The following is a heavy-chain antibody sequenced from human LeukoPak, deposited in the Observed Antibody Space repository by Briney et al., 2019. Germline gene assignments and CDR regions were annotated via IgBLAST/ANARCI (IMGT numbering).Heavy chain of an antibody. D-gene: IGHD5-12*01. Sequence: EESLRLSCTASGFTFSSYDMHWVRQVPGEGLEWVSGIGRGGDTHYPGSVKGRFTISRENGRNSLYLQMNSLKAGDTGVYYCARDPSGDGLDVWGQGTTVTVSS. CDR1: GFTFSSYD. V-gene: IGHV3-13*01. J-gene: IGHJ6*02. CDR3: ARDPSGDGLDV. CDR2: IGRGGDT.